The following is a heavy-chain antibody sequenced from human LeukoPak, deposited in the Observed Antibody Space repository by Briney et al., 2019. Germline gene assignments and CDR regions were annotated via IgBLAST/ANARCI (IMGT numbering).Heavy chain of an antibody. CDR2: IKENGNEQ. CDR3: ARGPGDFDASDI. Sequence: PGGSLRLSCEASGFTFTSYWMSWVRQAPGKGPEWVAHIKENGNEQYYADSVKGRFTISRDNVKQSLGLQMNSLRVEDTAVYYYARGPGDFDASDIWGQGTMVTVSS. J-gene: IGHJ3*02. D-gene: IGHD1-14*01. V-gene: IGHV3-7*01. CDR1: GFTFTSYW.